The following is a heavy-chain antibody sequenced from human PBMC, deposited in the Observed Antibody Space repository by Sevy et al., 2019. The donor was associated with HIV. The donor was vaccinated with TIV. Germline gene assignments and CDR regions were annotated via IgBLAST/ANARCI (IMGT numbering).Heavy chain of an antibody. CDR3: GRDHVRDGDLGDYYYYAMDV. D-gene: IGHD4-17*01. CDR2: IDGSGTTI. V-gene: IGHV3-11*01. Sequence: GGSLRLSCAASGFTFSDYYMSWIRQAPGKGLEWVSYIDGSGTTIYYTDSVKGRFTISRDNARNSLYLQMNSLRAADTAVYYCGRDHVRDGDLGDYYYYAMDVWGQGTTVTVSS. J-gene: IGHJ6*02. CDR1: GFTFSDYY.